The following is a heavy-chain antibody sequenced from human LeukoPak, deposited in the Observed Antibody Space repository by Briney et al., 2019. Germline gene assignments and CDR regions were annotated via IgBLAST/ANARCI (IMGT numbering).Heavy chain of an antibody. D-gene: IGHD3-10*01. CDR3: AKDYGSGSYSFDY. CDR1: GFTFSSYG. Sequence: PGGSLRLSCAASGFTFSSYGMHWARQAPGKGLEGVAVIWNDGSDKYYADSVKGRFTISRDNSKNTLYLQMNSLRAEDTAVYYCAKDYGSGSYSFDYWGQGTLVTVSS. V-gene: IGHV3-33*06. J-gene: IGHJ4*02. CDR2: IWNDGSDK.